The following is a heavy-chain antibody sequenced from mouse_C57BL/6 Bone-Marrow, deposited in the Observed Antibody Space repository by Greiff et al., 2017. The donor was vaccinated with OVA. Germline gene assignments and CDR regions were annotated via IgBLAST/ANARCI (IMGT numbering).Heavy chain of an antibody. CDR2: IGNKANNHAT. CDR3: AGLITTVVARYFDV. J-gene: IGHJ1*03. V-gene: IGHV6-6*01. CDR1: GFTFSDAW. Sequence: EVKLVESGGGLVQPGGSMKLSCAASGFTFSDAWMDWVRQSPEKGLEWVAEIGNKANNHATYYAESVKGRFTSTSDDSKSSVYLQMNSLRTEDTGIYYCAGLITTVVARYFDVWGTGTTVTVSS. D-gene: IGHD1-1*01.